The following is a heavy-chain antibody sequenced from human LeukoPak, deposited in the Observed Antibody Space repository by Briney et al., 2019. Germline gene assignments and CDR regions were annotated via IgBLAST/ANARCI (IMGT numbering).Heavy chain of an antibody. CDR2: IDHGGIT. CDR1: GDSISSGYY. Sequence: SETLSLTCTVSGDSISSGYYWGWIRQPPGKGLEWIGSIDHGGITYYNPSLKSRLTISVDTSENHFSVKLSSVTAADTAVYYCARVPSPSWFDPWGQGTLVTVSS. V-gene: IGHV4-38-2*02. J-gene: IGHJ5*02. CDR3: ARVPSPSWFDP.